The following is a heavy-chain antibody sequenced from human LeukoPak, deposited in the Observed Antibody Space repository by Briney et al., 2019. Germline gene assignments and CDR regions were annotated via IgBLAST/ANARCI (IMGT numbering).Heavy chain of an antibody. D-gene: IGHD1-1*01. CDR3: ARDRGTTSRNAFDI. V-gene: IGHV4-39*07. Sequence: SETLSLTCTVSGGSISSSSYYWGWIRQPPGKGLEWIGSIYYSGSTYYNPSLKSRVTISVDTSKNQFSLKLSSVTAADTAVYYCARDRGTTSRNAFDIWGQGTMVTVSS. CDR2: IYYSGST. CDR1: GGSISSSSYY. J-gene: IGHJ3*02.